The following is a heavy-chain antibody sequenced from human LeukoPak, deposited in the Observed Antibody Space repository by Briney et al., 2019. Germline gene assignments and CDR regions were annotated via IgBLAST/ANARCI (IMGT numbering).Heavy chain of an antibody. CDR1: GFTFSSYG. D-gene: IGHD2-21*02. CDR2: IRYDGANK. J-gene: IGHJ4*02. V-gene: IGHV3-30*02. CDR3: AREVTGTSYFDY. Sequence: GGSLRLSCAASGFTFSSYGMHWVRQAPGKGLEWVAFIRYDGANKYYADSVKGRFTISRDNSKNTLYPQMNSLRAEDTAVYYCAREVTGTSYFDYWGQGTLVTVSS.